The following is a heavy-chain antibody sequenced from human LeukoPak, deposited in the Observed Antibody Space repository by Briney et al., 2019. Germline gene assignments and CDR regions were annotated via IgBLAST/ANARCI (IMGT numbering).Heavy chain of an antibody. CDR1: GFTFSSYE. Sequence: GGSLRLSCAASGFTFSSYEMNWVRQAPGKGLEWVSYISSSGSTIYYADSVKGRFTISGDNAKNSLYLQMNSLRAEDTAVYYCARAAVWSGYYLDYWGQGTLVTVSS. CDR3: ARAAVWSGYYLDY. D-gene: IGHD3-3*01. J-gene: IGHJ4*02. V-gene: IGHV3-48*03. CDR2: ISSSGSTI.